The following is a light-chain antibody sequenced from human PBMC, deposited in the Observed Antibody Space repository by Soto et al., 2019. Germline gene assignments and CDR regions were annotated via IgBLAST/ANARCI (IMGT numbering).Light chain of an antibody. CDR1: QGISNF. CDR3: QQYHSYPVT. CDR2: GAS. V-gene: IGKV1-16*02. J-gene: IGKJ4*01. Sequence: DIQMTQSPSSLSASVGDTVTITRRASQGISNFLAWFQQKPGKAPKSLIYGASSLQSGVPSKFSGSGSDTGFTLTISSLQPEDSATYFCQQYHSYPVTFGGGTKVEIK.